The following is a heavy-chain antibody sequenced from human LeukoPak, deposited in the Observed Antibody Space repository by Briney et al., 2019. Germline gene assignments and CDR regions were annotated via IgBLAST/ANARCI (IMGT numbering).Heavy chain of an antibody. V-gene: IGHV3-11*01. J-gene: IGHJ6*02. CDR3: ARDPHYYYYGLDV. CDR2: ISSSGSTI. CDR1: GFTFSDYY. Sequence: GGCLRLSCAASGFTFSDYYMSWIRQAPGKGLEWVSYISSSGSTIYYADSVKGRFTISRDNAKISLYLQMNSVRAEDTAVYYCARDPHYYYYGLDVWGQGTTVTVSS.